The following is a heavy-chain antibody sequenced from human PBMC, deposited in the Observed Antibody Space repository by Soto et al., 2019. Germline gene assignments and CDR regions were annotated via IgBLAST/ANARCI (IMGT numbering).Heavy chain of an antibody. CDR1: GGTFSSYA. Sequence: GASVKVSCKASGGTFSSYAISWVRQAPGQGLEWMGGIIPIFGTANYAQKFQGRVTITADESTSTAYMELSSLRSEDTAVYYCAKGKSFGVVPFWFDPWGQGTLVTVSS. D-gene: IGHD3-3*01. J-gene: IGHJ5*02. CDR2: IIPIFGTA. CDR3: AKGKSFGVVPFWFDP. V-gene: IGHV1-69*13.